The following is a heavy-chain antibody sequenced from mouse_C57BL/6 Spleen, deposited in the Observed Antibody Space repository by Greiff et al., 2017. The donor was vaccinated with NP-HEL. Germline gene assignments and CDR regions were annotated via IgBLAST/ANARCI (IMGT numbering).Heavy chain of an antibody. D-gene: IGHD1-3*01. CDR1: GFNIKDYY. J-gene: IGHJ2*01. CDR2: IDPEDGET. V-gene: IGHV14-2*01. CDR3: ARYDCMSSDY. Sequence: EVQLQQSGAELVKPGASVKLSCTASGFNIKDYYMHWVKQRTVQGLEWIGRIDPEDGETKYAPKFQAKATITADTSSNTAYLQLSSLTSEDTAVYYCARYDCMSSDYWGQGTTLTVAS.